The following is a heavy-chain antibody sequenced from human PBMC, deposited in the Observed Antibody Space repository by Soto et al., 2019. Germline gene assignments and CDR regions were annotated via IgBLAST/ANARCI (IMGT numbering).Heavy chain of an antibody. V-gene: IGHV3-30-3*01. CDR1: GFTFSSYA. CDR2: ISYDGSNK. CDR3: ASQYYDFWSGYYYYYGMDV. J-gene: IGHJ6*02. D-gene: IGHD3-3*01. Sequence: QVQLVESGGGVVQPGRSLRLSCAASGFTFSSYAMHWVRQAPGKGLEWVAVISYDGSNKYYADSVKGRFTISRDNSKNTLYLQMTSLRAEDTAVYYCASQYYDFWSGYYYYYGMDVWGQGTTITVSS.